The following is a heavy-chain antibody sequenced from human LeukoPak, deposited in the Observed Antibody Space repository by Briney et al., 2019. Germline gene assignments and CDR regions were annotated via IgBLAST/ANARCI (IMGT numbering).Heavy chain of an antibody. V-gene: IGHV1-2*04. J-gene: IGHJ6*04. D-gene: IGHD3-10*01. CDR1: GYTFTGYY. CDR3: ARERYYYGSGSYRYYYYGMDV. CDR2: INPNSGGT. Sequence: ASVTVSCKASGYTFTGYYMHWVRQAPGQGLEWMGWINPNSGGTNYAQKFQDWVTMTRDTSISTAYMELSRLRSDDTAVYYCARERYYYGSGSYRYYYYGMDVWGKGTTVTVSS.